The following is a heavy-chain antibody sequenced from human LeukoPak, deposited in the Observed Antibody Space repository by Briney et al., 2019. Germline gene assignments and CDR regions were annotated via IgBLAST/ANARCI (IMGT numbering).Heavy chain of an antibody. CDR2: IYYSGST. Sequence: SEILSLTCTVSGGSISSGGYYWSWICQHPGKGLEWIGYIYYSGSTYYNPSLKSRVTLSVDTSKNQFSLKLSSVTAADTAVYYCARVLGANVVAAGVWFDPWGQGTLVTVSS. CDR1: GGSISSGGYY. J-gene: IGHJ5*02. CDR3: ARVLGANVVAAGVWFDP. V-gene: IGHV4-31*03. D-gene: IGHD2-15*01.